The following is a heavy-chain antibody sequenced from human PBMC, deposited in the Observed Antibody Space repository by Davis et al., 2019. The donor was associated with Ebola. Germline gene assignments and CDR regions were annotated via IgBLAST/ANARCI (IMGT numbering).Heavy chain of an antibody. CDR3: ARGREVVPAAIIVFWFDP. CDR1: GGSISSSSYY. D-gene: IGHD2-2*01. Sequence: PSETLSLTCTVSGGSISSSSYYWGWIRQPPGKGLEWIGSIYYSGSTYYNPSLKSRVTISVDTSKNQFSLKLSSVTAADTAVYYCARGREVVPAAIIVFWFDPWGQGTLVTVSS. CDR2: IYYSGST. V-gene: IGHV4-39*07. J-gene: IGHJ5*02.